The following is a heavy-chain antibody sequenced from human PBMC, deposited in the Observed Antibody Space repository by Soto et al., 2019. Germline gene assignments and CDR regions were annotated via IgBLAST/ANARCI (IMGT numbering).Heavy chain of an antibody. CDR1: GGSISSGDYY. Sequence: QVQLQESGPGLVKPSQTLSLTCTVSGGSISSGDYYWSWIRQPPGKGLEWIGYIYYSGSTYYNPSLKSRXXIXVGXSKNQFSLKLSSVTAADTAVYYCARADSSITRFDPWGQGTLVTVSS. J-gene: IGHJ5*02. D-gene: IGHD6-13*01. CDR3: ARADSSITRFDP. V-gene: IGHV4-30-4*01. CDR2: IYYSGST.